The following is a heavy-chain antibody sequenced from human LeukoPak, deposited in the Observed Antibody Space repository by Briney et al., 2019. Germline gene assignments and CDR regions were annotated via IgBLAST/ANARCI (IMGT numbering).Heavy chain of an antibody. J-gene: IGHJ4*02. CDR2: ISSTPSYT. CDR3: ARGGGRVRLSY. V-gene: IGHV3-11*06. CDR1: GFTFSDYY. D-gene: IGHD4-23*01. Sequence: PGGSLRLSCAASGFTFSDYYMTWIRQAPGTGLEWVSYISSTPSYTNYADSVKGRFTISRDNAKNSLYLQMNSLRAEDTAVYYCARGGGRVRLSYWGQGTLVTVSS.